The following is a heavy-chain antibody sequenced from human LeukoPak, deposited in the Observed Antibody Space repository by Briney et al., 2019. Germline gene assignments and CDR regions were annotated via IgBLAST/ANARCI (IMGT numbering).Heavy chain of an antibody. J-gene: IGHJ4*02. V-gene: IGHV3-23*01. D-gene: IGHD1-26*01. CDR3: AKDMGEWELHAEDGY. CDR2: ISGSGGST. CDR1: GFTFSSYA. Sequence: PGGSLRLSCAASGFTFSSYAMSWVRQAPGKGLEWVSAISGSGGSTYYADSVKGRFTISRDNSKNTLYLQMNSLRAEDTAVYYCAKDMGEWELHAEDGYWGQGTLVTVSS.